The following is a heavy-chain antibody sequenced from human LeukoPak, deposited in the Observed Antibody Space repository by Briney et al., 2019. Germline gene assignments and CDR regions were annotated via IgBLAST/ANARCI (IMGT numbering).Heavy chain of an antibody. V-gene: IGHV3-23*01. CDR2: ISGRGDNT. J-gene: IGHJ4*02. CDR3: AKGSGSGTYYPKYYFDS. CDR1: GFTFSSYG. D-gene: IGHD3-10*01. Sequence: GESLRLSCAASGFTFSSYGMSWVRQAPGKGLEWVSAISGRGDNTFYANSVKGRFSISTDISKNTLYLQMNSLRAEDTATYYCAKGSGSGTYYPKYYFDSWGQGTLVTVSS.